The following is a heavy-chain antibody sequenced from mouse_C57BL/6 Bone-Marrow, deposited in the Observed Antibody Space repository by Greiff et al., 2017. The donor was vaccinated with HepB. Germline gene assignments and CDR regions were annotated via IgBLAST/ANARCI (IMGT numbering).Heavy chain of an antibody. D-gene: IGHD1-1*01. Sequence: VQLQQSGTVLARPGASVKMSCKTSGYTFTRYWMHWVKQRPGQGLEWIGAIYPGNSDTSYNQKCKGKAKLTAVTSASTAYMELSSLTNEDSAVYYSTVYYGSSYGFADWGQGTLVTVSA. J-gene: IGHJ3*01. V-gene: IGHV1-5*01. CDR1: GYTFTRYW. CDR3: TVYYGSSYGFAD. CDR2: IYPGNSDT.